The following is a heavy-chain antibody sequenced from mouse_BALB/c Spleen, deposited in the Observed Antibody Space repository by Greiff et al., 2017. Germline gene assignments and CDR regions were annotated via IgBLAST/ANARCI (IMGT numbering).Heavy chain of an antibody. CDR3: TRYDYDGYYAMDY. D-gene: IGHD2-4*01. Sequence: VQLQQSGTVLARPGASVKMSCKASGYSFTSYWMHWVKQRPGQGLEWIGAIYPGNSDTSYNQKFKGKAKLTAVTSASTAYMELSSLTNEDSAVYYCTRYDYDGYYAMDYWGQGTSVTVPS. CDR1: GYSFTSYW. CDR2: IYPGNSDT. J-gene: IGHJ4*01. V-gene: IGHV1-5*01.